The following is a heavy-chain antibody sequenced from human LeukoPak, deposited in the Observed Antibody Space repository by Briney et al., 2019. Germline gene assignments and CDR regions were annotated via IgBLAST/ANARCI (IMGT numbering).Heavy chain of an antibody. J-gene: IGHJ4*02. V-gene: IGHV3-7*04. Sequence: GGSLRLSCAASGFIFSSSWMGWIRQAPGKGLEWVANISPDESEKYYVDSVKGRFSISRDNADNSLFLQMNSLRTEDAAVYYCVRGGGLLDYWGQGTLVTVSS. CDR1: GFIFSSSW. CDR2: ISPDESEK. D-gene: IGHD3-10*01. CDR3: VRGGGLLDY.